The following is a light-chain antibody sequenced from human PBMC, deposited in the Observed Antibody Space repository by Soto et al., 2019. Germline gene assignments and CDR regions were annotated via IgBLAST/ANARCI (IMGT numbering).Light chain of an antibody. CDR1: QSCSSSQ. Sequence: EIVLTQSPGTLSLSPGERATLSCRAGQSCSSSQLAWYQQKPGQAPRLLVYGASSRATGIPERFSGSVSETDFTLSISRLEPEDFAVYYCQHYGNSPLTFGQGTRLEIK. CDR3: QHYGNSPLT. J-gene: IGKJ5*01. CDR2: GAS. V-gene: IGKV3-20*01.